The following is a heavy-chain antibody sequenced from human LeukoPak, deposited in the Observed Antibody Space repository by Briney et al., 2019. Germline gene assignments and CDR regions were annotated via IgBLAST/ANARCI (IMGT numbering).Heavy chain of an antibody. V-gene: IGHV4-61*02. J-gene: IGHJ4*02. D-gene: IGHD2-2*01. CDR3: AREVVSAAKYDY. CDR2: IYTSGST. CDR1: GGSISSGSYY. Sequence: SQTLSLTCTVSGGSISSGSYYWSWIRQPAGKGLEWIGRIYTSGSTNYNPSLKSRVTISVDTSKNQFSLKLSSVTAADTAVYYFAREVVSAAKYDYWGQGTLVTVSS.